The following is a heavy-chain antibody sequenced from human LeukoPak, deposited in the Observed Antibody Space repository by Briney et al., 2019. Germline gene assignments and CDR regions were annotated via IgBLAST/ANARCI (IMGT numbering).Heavy chain of an antibody. CDR2: IRYDGSNK. Sequence: GGSLRLSCVASGLTFSSYEMNWVRQAPGKGLEWVAFIRYDGSNKYYADSVKGRFTISRDNSKNTLYLQMNNLRAEDTAVYYCAKDPRDHSYGWSWRYFDYWGQGTLVTVSS. D-gene: IGHD5-18*01. CDR1: GLTFSSYE. V-gene: IGHV3-30*02. J-gene: IGHJ4*02. CDR3: AKDPRDHSYGWSWRYFDY.